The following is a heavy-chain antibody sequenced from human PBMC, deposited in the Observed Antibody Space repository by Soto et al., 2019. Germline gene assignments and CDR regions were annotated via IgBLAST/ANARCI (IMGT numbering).Heavy chain of an antibody. CDR2: IYYNGNT. CDR1: GGAINDHY. CDR3: ARVRTGYFDY. Sequence: SETLSLTCTLSGGAINDHYWSFIRQPPGKGLEWIGYIYYNGNTNYNPSLESRVTISVDRSRNQFSLRLTSLTAADTAVYYCARVRTGYFDYWGRGALVTVSS. D-gene: IGHD3-9*01. V-gene: IGHV4-59*11. J-gene: IGHJ4*02.